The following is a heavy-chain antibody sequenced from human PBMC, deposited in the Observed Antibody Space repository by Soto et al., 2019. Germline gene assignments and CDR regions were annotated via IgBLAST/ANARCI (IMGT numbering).Heavy chain of an antibody. CDR2: IYYNGNT. CDR1: GGAINDHY. CDR3: ARVRTGYFDY. Sequence: SETLSLTCTLSGGAINDHYWSFIRQPPGKGLEWIGYIYYNGNTNYNPSLESRVTISVDRSRNQFSLRLTSLTAADTAVYYCARVRTGYFDYWGRGALVTVSS. D-gene: IGHD3-9*01. V-gene: IGHV4-59*11. J-gene: IGHJ4*02.